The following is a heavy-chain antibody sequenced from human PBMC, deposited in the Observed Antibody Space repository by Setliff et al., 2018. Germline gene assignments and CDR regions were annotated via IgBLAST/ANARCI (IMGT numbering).Heavy chain of an antibody. CDR3: ARVRNTQNGFFDY. Sequence: SETLSLTCTVSGGSISSHYWSWIRQPPGKGLEWIGSIYYSGSTNYNPSLKSRVTISVDTSKNQFSLRLTSVTAADTAIYYCARVRNTQNGFFDYWSQGTLVTVSS. J-gene: IGHJ4*02. V-gene: IGHV4-59*11. CDR1: GGSISSHY. D-gene: IGHD1-1*01. CDR2: IYYSGST.